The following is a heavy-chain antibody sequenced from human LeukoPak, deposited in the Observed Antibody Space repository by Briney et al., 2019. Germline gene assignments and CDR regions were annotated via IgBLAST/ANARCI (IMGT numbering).Heavy chain of an antibody. CDR3: ARALGYSYGYAVDY. V-gene: IGHV3-48*01. CDR2: ISSSSGTI. Sequence: GGSLRLSCAASGFIFSNYNMNWVRQTPGKGLEWRSYISSSSGTIYYADPVKGRFTISGDNAKNSLYLQMNSLRAEDTAVYYCARALGYSYGYAVDYWGQGTLVTVSS. CDR1: GFIFSNYN. D-gene: IGHD5-18*01. J-gene: IGHJ4*02.